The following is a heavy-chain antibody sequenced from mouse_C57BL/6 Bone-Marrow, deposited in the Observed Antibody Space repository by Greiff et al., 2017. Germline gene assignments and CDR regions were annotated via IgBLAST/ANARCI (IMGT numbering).Heavy chain of an antibody. D-gene: IGHD1-1*01. V-gene: IGHV5-17*01. CDR3: ARQGTTDGMDY. J-gene: IGHJ4*01. CDR1: GFTFSDYG. Sequence: EVHLVESGGGLVKPGGSLKLSCAASGFTFSDYGMHWVRQAPEKGLEWVAYISRGSSTIYYADTVKGRFTISRDNAKNTLFLQMTSLRAEDTAMYYCARQGTTDGMDYWGQGTSVTVSS. CDR2: ISRGSSTI.